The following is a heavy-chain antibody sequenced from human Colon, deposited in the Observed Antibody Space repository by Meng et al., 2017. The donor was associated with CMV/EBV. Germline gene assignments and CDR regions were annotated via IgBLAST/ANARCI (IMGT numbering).Heavy chain of an antibody. CDR2: IKQDGSET. D-gene: IGHD3-22*01. CDR3: ARMYYDSSGYYYEGQHYGMDV. J-gene: IGHJ6*02. CDR1: GFTLSSYW. Sequence: GESLKISCAASGFTLSSYWMSWVRQTPGKGLEWVANIKQDGSETYYVDSVMGRFTASRDNAKNSLYLQMNSLTGEDTAVYYCARMYYDSSGYYYEGQHYGMDVWGQGTTVTVSS. V-gene: IGHV3-7*01.